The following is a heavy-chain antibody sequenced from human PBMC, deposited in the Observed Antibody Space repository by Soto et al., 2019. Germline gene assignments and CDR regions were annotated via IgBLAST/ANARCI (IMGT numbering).Heavy chain of an antibody. J-gene: IGHJ6*02. CDR2: IIPIFGTA. CDR1: GGTFSSYA. CDR3: ARDRALGYCSSTSCPPYGMDV. D-gene: IGHD2-2*01. V-gene: IGHV1-69*01. Sequence: QVQLVQSGAEVKKPGSSVKVSCKASGGTFSSYAISWVRQAPGQGLEWMGGIIPIFGTANYAQKFQGRVTITADESPSTAYMELSSLRSEDTAVYYCARDRALGYCSSTSCPPYGMDVWGQGTTVTVSS.